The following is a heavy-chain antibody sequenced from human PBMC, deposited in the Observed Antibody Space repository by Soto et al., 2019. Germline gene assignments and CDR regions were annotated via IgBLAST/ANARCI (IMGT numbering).Heavy chain of an antibody. CDR3: ARVSFGYCSGGSCSNYYYYGMDV. CDR2: IYYSGST. D-gene: IGHD2-15*01. V-gene: IGHV4-30-4*01. J-gene: IGHJ6*02. Sequence: PSETLSLTCTVSGGSISSGDYYWSWIRQPPGKGLEWIGYIYYSGSTYYNPSLKSRVTISVDTSKNQFSLKLSSVTAADTAMYYCARVSFGYCSGGSCSNYYYYGMDVWGQGTTVTVSS. CDR1: GGSISSGDYY.